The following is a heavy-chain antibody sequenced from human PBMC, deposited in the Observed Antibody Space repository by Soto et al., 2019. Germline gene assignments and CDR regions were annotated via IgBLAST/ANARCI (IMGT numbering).Heavy chain of an antibody. J-gene: IGHJ4*02. D-gene: IGHD5-12*01. V-gene: IGHV1-69*13. CDR3: AREGSGYNF. CDR2: IVPVFGRP. CDR1: GGSLSNFC. Sequence: VKVTSKARGGSLSNFCLSWVRQAPGQGLEWMGGIVPVFGRPNYAQRFRGRLTITADESTSTGYMELISLRSDDTAVYYCAREGSGYNFWGQGTQVTVSS.